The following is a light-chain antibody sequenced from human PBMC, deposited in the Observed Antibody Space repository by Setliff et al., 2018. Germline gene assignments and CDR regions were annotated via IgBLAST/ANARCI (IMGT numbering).Light chain of an antibody. Sequence: QSALTQPPSASGSPGQSLAISCTGTSSDVGAYNYVSWYQQHPGKAPKLMIYGVTKRPSGVPDRFSGSKSGNTASLTVSGLQADDEADYYCSSYAASYNPYVFGTGTKVTVL. CDR3: SSYAASYNPYV. V-gene: IGLV2-8*01. CDR2: GVT. CDR1: SSDVGAYNY. J-gene: IGLJ1*01.